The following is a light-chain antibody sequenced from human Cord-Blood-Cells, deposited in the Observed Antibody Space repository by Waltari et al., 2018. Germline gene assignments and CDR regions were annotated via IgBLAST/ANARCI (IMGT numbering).Light chain of an antibody. V-gene: IGKV3D-15*01. CDR1: QSVSSN. Sequence: ELVMTQSPATLSVSPGERATLSCRASQSVSSNLAGYQQKPGQAPRLLIYGASTRATGIPARFSGSGSGTEFTLTISSLQSEDFAVYYCQQYNNWPPYTFGQGTKLEIK. J-gene: IGKJ2*01. CDR3: QQYNNWPPYT. CDR2: GAS.